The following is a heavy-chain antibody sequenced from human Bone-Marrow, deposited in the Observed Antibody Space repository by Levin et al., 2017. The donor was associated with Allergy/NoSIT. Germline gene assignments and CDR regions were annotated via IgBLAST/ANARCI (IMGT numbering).Heavy chain of an antibody. Sequence: GESLKISCAASGFTFSSYWMSWVRQAPGKGLEWVANIKQDGSEKYYVDSVKGRFTISRDNAKNSLYLQMNSLRAEDTAVYYCARDGPLYGMDVWGQGTTVTVSS. CDR3: ARDGPLYGMDV. CDR1: GFTFSSYW. V-gene: IGHV3-7*01. CDR2: IKQDGSEK. J-gene: IGHJ6*02.